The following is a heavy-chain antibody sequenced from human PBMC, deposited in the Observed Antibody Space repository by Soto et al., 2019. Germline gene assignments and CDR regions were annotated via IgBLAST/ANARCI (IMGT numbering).Heavy chain of an antibody. J-gene: IGHJ4*02. D-gene: IGHD1-26*01. CDR3: AKLKSGSYYI. V-gene: IGHV3-23*01. Sequence: GALRLSCAASGFTFSSYAMSWVRQAPGKGLEWVSAISGSGGSTYYADSVKGRFTISRDNSKNTLYLQMNSPRAEDTAVYYCAKLKSGSYYIWGQGTLVTVSS. CDR2: ISGSGGST. CDR1: GFTFSSYA.